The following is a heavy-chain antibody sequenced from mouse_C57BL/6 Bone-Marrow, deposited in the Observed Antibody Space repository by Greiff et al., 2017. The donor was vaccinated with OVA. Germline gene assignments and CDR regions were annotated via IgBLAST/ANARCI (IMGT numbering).Heavy chain of an antibody. CDR1: GYTFTDYN. V-gene: IGHV1-18*01. J-gene: IGHJ4*01. Sequence: EVQLQQSGPELVKPGASVKIPCKASGYTFTDYNMDWVKQSHGKSLEWIGDINPNNGGTIYNQKFKGKATLTVDKSSSTAYMELRSLTSEDTAVYYCAVGGYDGYPFYAMDYWGQGTSVTVSS. CDR3: AVGGYDGYPFYAMDY. D-gene: IGHD2-3*01. CDR2: INPNNGGT.